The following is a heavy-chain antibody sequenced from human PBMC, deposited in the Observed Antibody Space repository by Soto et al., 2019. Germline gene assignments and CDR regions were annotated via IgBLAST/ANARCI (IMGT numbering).Heavy chain of an antibody. Sequence: SETLSLTCIVSGGSIESHYLSWIRQAAGKGLEWIGRIYPTGGTDYNPSLQSRVTMSVDTSKNQFSLKLISVTAADTAVYYCAREGPGYTSGWQGVTGRFDPWGQGTLVTVSS. D-gene: IGHD6-25*01. V-gene: IGHV4-4*07. J-gene: IGHJ5*02. CDR2: IYPTGGT. CDR1: GGSIESHY. CDR3: AREGPGYTSGWQGVTGRFDP.